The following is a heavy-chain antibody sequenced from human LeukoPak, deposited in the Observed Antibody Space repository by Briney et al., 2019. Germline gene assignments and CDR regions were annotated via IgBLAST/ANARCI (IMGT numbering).Heavy chain of an antibody. D-gene: IGHD3-22*01. J-gene: IGHJ4*02. CDR2: ISSSNSYI. Sequence: GGSLRLSCAASGFTFSSYSMNWVRQAPGKGLEWVSSISSSNSYIYYADSVKGRFTISRDNAKNSLYLQMNSLRAEDTAVYYCARRGDSSGHSPPPFDYWGQGTLVTVSS. CDR3: ARRGDSSGHSPPPFDY. CDR1: GFTFSSYS. V-gene: IGHV3-21*01.